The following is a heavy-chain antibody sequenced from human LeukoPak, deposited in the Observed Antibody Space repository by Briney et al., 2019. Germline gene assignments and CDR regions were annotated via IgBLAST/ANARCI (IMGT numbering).Heavy chain of an antibody. Sequence: GRSLRLSCAASGFTFSSYGMHWVRQAPGKGLEWVAVIWYDGSNKYHADSVKGRFTISRDNSKNTLYLRMNSLRAEDTAVYYCAKDFGYSSPIDYWGQGTLVTVSS. D-gene: IGHD6-13*01. J-gene: IGHJ4*02. CDR2: IWYDGSNK. CDR1: GFTFSSYG. V-gene: IGHV3-33*06. CDR3: AKDFGYSSPIDY.